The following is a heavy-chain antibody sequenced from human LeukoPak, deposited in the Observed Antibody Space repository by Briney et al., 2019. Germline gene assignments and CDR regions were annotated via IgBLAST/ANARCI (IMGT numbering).Heavy chain of an antibody. Sequence: ASVKVSCKASGYTFTGYYMHWVRQAPGQGLEWMGVINPSGGTTNYAQKFQGRVTITADKSTSTAYMELSSLRSEDTAVYYCARVLPRYSSSWWGGAYWGQGTLVTVSS. D-gene: IGHD6-13*01. V-gene: IGHV1-46*01. CDR2: INPSGGTT. CDR3: ARVLPRYSSSWWGGAY. CDR1: GYTFTGYY. J-gene: IGHJ4*02.